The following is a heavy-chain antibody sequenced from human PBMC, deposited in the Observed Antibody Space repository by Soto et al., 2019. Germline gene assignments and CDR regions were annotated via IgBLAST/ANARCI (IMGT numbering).Heavy chain of an antibody. J-gene: IGHJ4*02. V-gene: IGHV3-30*18. CDR1: GFTFSSFA. CDR2: ISYDGSNK. CDR3: AKDNNDFWSGQRYCDY. Sequence: QVQLVESGGGVVQPGTSLRLSCAASGFTFSSFAMHWVRQAPGKGLEWVALISYDGSNKYYADSVKGRFTISRDNSKNTLYLQMNSLRAEDTAVYYCAKDNNDFWSGQRYCDYWGQGTLVTVSS. D-gene: IGHD3-3*01.